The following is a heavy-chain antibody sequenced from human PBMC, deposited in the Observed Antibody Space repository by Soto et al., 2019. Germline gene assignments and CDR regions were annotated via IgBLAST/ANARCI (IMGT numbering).Heavy chain of an antibody. CDR2: LSGGGGTT. D-gene: IGHD6-6*01. J-gene: IGHJ4*02. Sequence: EVQLLESGGGLVQPGGSLRVSCEASGFTFSNYGMSWVRQPPGKGLEWVSALSGGGGTTYYADPVKGRFTISRDNSKNPLYLQMNCLRAEDTAVYFCAKNGPQSTYSSSSTDLDYWGQGTLVTVSS. CDR1: GFTFSNYG. CDR3: AKNGPQSTYSSSSTDLDY. V-gene: IGHV3-23*01.